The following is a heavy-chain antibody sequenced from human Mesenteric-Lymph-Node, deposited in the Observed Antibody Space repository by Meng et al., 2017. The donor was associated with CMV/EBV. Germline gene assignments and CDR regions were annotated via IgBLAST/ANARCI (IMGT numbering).Heavy chain of an antibody. J-gene: IGHJ4*02. Sequence: SETLSLTCTVSGYSISSGYYWGWIRQPPGKGLEWIGSIYHSGSTYYNPSLKSRVTISVDTSKNQFSLKLSSVTAADTAVYYCARFQFSPGFLDYWGQGTLVTVSS. V-gene: IGHV4-38-2*02. D-gene: IGHD3-10*01. CDR1: GYSISSGYY. CDR3: ARFQFSPGFLDY. CDR2: IYHSGST.